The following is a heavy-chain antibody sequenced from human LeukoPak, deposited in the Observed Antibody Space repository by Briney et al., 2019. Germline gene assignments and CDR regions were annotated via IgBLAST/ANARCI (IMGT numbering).Heavy chain of an antibody. CDR2: INPHSGAT. D-gene: IGHD3-10*01. Sequence: GASVKVSCKASGYTFTGYYIHWVRQAPGQGHEWMGWINPHSGATNYAQKFQGRVTMTRDTSISTPFMELSSLRSDDTAMYYCSRDLLMYYSGSGESTWGQGTQVTVSS. CDR3: SRDLLMYYSGSGEST. CDR1: GYTFTGYY. V-gene: IGHV1-2*02. J-gene: IGHJ5*02.